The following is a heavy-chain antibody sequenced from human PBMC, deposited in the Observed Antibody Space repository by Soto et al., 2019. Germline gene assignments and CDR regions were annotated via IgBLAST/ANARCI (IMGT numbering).Heavy chain of an antibody. V-gene: IGHV3-30*18. CDR2: ISYDGTNK. D-gene: IGHD4-17*01. Sequence: LGLSCAASGFSFSSCAMHWVRQAPGKGLEWVAVISYDGTNKYYADSVKGRFIISRDNSKSTLYLQMNSLRTEDTAVYYCAKAVTTVTPLGYDSWGQGILVTVSS. CDR3: AKAVTTVTPLGYDS. J-gene: IGHJ4*02. CDR1: GFSFSSCA.